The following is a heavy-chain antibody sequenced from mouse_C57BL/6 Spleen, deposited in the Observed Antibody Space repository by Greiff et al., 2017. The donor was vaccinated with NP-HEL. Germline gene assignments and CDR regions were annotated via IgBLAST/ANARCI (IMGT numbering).Heavy chain of an antibody. CDR2: INPYNGGT. V-gene: IGHV1-19*01. J-gene: IGHJ2*01. CDR3: AREGILRYFDY. Sequence: VQLKESGPVLVKPGASVKMSCKASGYTFTDYYMNWVKQSHGKSLEWIGVINPYNGGTSYNQKFKGKATLTVDKSSSTAYMELNSLTSEDSAVYYCAREGILRYFDYWGQGTTLTVSS. CDR1: GYTFTDYY. D-gene: IGHD1-1*01.